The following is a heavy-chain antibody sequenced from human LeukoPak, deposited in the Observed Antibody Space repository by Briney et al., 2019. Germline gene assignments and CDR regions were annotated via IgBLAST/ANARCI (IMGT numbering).Heavy chain of an antibody. V-gene: IGHV3-64D*06. J-gene: IGHJ3*01. CDR1: GFPFNTYA. CDR2: ISSNGDNT. D-gene: IGHD2-15*01. Sequence: GGSLRLSCSASGFPFNTYAIHWVRQTPGKGLEYVAGISSNGDNTDFADSAKGRFTISRDNSKSTLFLQMNSLRAEDTAVYFCTRDSALLGVAFDLWGQGTVVTVSS. CDR3: TRDSALLGVAFDL.